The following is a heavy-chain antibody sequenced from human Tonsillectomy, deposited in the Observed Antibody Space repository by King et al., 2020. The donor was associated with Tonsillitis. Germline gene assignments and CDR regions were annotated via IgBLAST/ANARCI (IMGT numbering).Heavy chain of an antibody. CDR3: SRYDYYYYSCCPKN. CDR1: GFTFSSYA. Sequence: VQLVESGGGVVQPGRSLRLSCAASGFTFSSYAMHWVRQAPGKGLEWVAVISYDGSNKYYADPVKGRLTISRDNSKNTLYLQMNSLRSEDTAVYYCSRYDYYYYSCCPKNWCQGVLVTVAS. V-gene: IGHV3-30*04. D-gene: IGHD3-22*01. J-gene: IGHJ4*02. CDR2: ISYDGSNK.